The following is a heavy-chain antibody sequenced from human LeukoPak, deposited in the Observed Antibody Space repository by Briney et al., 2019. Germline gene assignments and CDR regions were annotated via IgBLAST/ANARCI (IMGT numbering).Heavy chain of an antibody. D-gene: IGHD3-22*01. J-gene: IGHJ4*02. CDR2: IKIEGDSYTT. CDR1: GFTFSVYF. CDR3: AKAAITMIVGSVKRRLWYFDY. V-gene: IGHV3-72*01. Sequence: GGSLRLSCAASGFTFSVYFMGWVRQAPGKGLEWVGRIKIEGDSYTTEYAASVKGRFTISRDDSENSLFLQMNSLRAEDTAVYYCAKAAITMIVGSVKRRLWYFDYWGQGTLVTVSS.